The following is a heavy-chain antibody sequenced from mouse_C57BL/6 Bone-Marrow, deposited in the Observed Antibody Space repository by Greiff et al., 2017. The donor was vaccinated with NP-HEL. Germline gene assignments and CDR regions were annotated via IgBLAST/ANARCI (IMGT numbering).Heavy chain of an antibody. CDR2: IYPRSGNT. J-gene: IGHJ3*01. D-gene: IGHD2-5*01. CDR1: GYTFTSYG. Sequence: VKLMESGAELARPGASVKLSCKASGYTFTSYGISWVKQRTGQGLEWIGEIYPRSGNTYYNEKFKGKATLTADKSSSTAYMELRSLTSEDSAVYFCARDSNYAAYWGQGTLVTVSA. CDR3: ARDSNYAAY. V-gene: IGHV1-81*01.